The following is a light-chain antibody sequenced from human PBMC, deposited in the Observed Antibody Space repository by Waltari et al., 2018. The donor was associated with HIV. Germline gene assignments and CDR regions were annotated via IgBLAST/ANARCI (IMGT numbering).Light chain of an antibody. Sequence: VVTQPPSASGTPGQRVTIPCSGITSYFGSSNVFWYQHLPVTAPKLLIHRNDQRPSVVPDRFAGSTSGTSASRAISGLRSEDESDYYCVTWDDSRRGVVFGGGTKVAVL. J-gene: IGLJ2*01. V-gene: IGLV1-47*01. CDR2: RND. CDR3: VTWDDSRRGVV. CDR1: TSYFGSSN.